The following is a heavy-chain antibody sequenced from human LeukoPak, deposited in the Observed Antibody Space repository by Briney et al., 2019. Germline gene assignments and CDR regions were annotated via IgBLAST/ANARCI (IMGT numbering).Heavy chain of an antibody. CDR2: IIPIPGIA. J-gene: IGHJ5*02. CDR3: AREEDLFDP. CDR1: GGTFSRYT. V-gene: IGHV1-69*02. Sequence: ASVKVSCKASGGTFSRYTISWARQAPGQGLEWVGRIIPIPGIANNAQKFQGRVTINADKSTSTAYIELSNLRSEDTAVCVCAREEDLFDPWGQRTLVTVSP.